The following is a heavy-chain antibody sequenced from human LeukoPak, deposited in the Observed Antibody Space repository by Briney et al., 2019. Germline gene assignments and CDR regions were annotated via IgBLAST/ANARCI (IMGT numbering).Heavy chain of an antibody. CDR3: ARTLPALYDSSGYYRANKYYFDY. CDR2: INHSGST. D-gene: IGHD3-22*01. J-gene: IGHJ4*02. CDR1: GGSFSGYC. Sequence: PSETLSLTCAVYGGSFSGYCWSWIRQPPGKGLEWIGEINHSGSTNYNPSLKSRVTISVDTSKNQFSLKLSSVTAADTAVYYCARTLPALYDSSGYYRANKYYFDYWGQGTLVTVSS. V-gene: IGHV4-34*01.